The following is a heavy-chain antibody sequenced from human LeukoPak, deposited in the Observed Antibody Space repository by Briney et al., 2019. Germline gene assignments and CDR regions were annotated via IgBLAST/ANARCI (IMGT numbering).Heavy chain of an antibody. Sequence: SETLSLTCTVSGGSISSGDYYWSWIRQHPGKGLEWIGYIYYSGSTYYNPSLKSRVTISVDTSKNQFSLKLSSVTAADTAVYYCARDHDYGDYVRAFDIWGQGTMVTVSS. V-gene: IGHV4-30-4*01. CDR2: IYYSGST. CDR1: GGSISSGDYY. CDR3: ARDHDYGDYVRAFDI. J-gene: IGHJ3*02. D-gene: IGHD4-17*01.